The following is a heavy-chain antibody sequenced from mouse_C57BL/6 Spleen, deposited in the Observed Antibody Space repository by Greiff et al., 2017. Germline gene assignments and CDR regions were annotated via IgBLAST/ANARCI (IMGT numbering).Heavy chain of an antibody. J-gene: IGHJ1*03. Sequence: EVKLMESGEGLVKPGGSLKLSCAASGFTFSSYAMSWVRQTPEKRLEWVAYISSGGDYIYYADTVKGRFTISRDNARNTLYLQMSSLKSEDTAMYYCTRDSTTVVATDWYFDVWGTGTTVTVSS. CDR2: ISSGGDYI. D-gene: IGHD1-1*01. V-gene: IGHV5-9-1*02. CDR1: GFTFSSYA. CDR3: TRDSTTVVATDWYFDV.